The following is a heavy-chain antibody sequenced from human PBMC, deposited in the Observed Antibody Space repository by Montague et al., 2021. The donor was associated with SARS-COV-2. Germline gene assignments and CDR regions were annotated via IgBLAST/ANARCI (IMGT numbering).Heavy chain of an antibody. CDR3: ARAPIYRSSWYAYFDY. Sequence: SETLSLTCTVSGGSISSYYWNWIRQSPGKGLEWIGYVYYRGSTRYSPSLRGRVIISADTSKSQFSLRLTSVTAADTAMYFCARAPIYRSSWYAYFDYWGQGTLVTVSS. CDR1: GGSISSYY. CDR2: VYYRGST. V-gene: IGHV4-59*01. D-gene: IGHD6-13*01. J-gene: IGHJ4*02.